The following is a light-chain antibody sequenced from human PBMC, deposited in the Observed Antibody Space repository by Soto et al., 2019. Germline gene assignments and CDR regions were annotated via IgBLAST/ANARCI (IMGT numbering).Light chain of an antibody. CDR2: DVS. CDR3: SSYTSSSTFEV. Sequence: QSVLTQPASVSGSPGQSITISCTGISSDVGGYNYVSWYQQHPGKAPKLIIYDVSNRPSGVSDRFSGSKSGNTASLTISGLQAEDEADYYCSSYTSSSTFEVFGGGTQLTVL. V-gene: IGLV2-14*01. J-gene: IGLJ2*01. CDR1: SSDVGGYNY.